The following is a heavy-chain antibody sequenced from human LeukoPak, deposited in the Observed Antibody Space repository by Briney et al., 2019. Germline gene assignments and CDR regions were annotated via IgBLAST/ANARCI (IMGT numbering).Heavy chain of an antibody. CDR2: INHSGST. D-gene: IGHD2-15*01. Sequence: SETLSLTCAVYGGSFSGYYWSWIRQPPGKGLEWIGEINHSGSTNYNPSLKSRFTISVDTSKNQFSLKLSSVTAADTAVYYCARARGCSGGSCYRGWFDPWGQGTMVTVSS. J-gene: IGHJ5*02. CDR3: ARARGCSGGSCYRGWFDP. V-gene: IGHV4-34*01. CDR1: GGSFSGYY.